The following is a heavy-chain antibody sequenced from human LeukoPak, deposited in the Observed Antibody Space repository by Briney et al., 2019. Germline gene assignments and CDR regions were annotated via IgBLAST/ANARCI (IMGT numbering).Heavy chain of an antibody. Sequence: PSETLSLTCAVYGGSFSGYYWSWIRQPPGKGLERIGEINNSGSTNYNPSLTSRVTISVDTSKNQFSLMLSSVTAADTAVSYCAGEDTRITIFVVVKYAFDIWGQGTMVTVSS. D-gene: IGHD3-3*01. V-gene: IGHV4-34*01. CDR1: GGSFSGYY. J-gene: IGHJ3*02. CDR3: AGEDTRITIFVVVKYAFDI. CDR2: INNSGST.